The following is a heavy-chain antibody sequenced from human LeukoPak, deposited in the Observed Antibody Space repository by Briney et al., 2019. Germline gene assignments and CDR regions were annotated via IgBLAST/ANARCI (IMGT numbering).Heavy chain of an antibody. V-gene: IGHV4-34*01. CDR1: GGSFSGYY. Sequence: PSETLSLTCAVYGGSFSGYYWSWIRQPPGKGLEWIGEINHSGSTNYNPSLKSRVTISVDTSKNQFSLKLSSVTAADTAVYYCATRPHIVATYYFDYWGQGTLVTVSS. CDR2: INHSGST. D-gene: IGHD5-12*01. CDR3: ATRPHIVATYYFDY. J-gene: IGHJ4*02.